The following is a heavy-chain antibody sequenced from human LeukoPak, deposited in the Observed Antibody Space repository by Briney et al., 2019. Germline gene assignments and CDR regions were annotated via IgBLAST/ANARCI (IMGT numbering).Heavy chain of an antibody. D-gene: IGHD3-16*01. Sequence: SETLSLTCAVYGGSFSGYYWGWIRQPPGKGLEWIGSIYHSGSTYYNPSLKSRVTISVDASKNQFSLKLSSVTAADTAVYYCANRWRASSYYFDYWGQGTLVTVSA. CDR2: IYHSGST. V-gene: IGHV4-38-2*01. CDR3: ANRWRASSYYFDY. CDR1: GGSFSGYY. J-gene: IGHJ4*02.